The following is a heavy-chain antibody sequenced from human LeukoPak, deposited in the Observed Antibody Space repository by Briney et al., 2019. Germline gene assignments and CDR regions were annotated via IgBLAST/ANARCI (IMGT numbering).Heavy chain of an antibody. J-gene: IGHJ4*02. D-gene: IGHD1-14*01. V-gene: IGHV3-7*01. CDR1: GFTFSSYW. CDR2: IKEDGNEK. CDR3: GRLRPLDQ. Sequence: GGSLRLSCAASGFTFSSYWMIWVRQAPGKGPEWVANIKEDGNEKYYVDSVEGRFTISRDNAKNSLYLQMNSLRGEDTAVYFCGRLRPLDQWGQGTLVTVSS.